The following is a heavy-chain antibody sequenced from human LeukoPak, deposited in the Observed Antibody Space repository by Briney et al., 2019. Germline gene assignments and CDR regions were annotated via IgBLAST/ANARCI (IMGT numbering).Heavy chain of an antibody. CDR3: ASGIDEWLMRY. V-gene: IGHV1-69*05. J-gene: IGHJ4*02. CDR1: GGTFASDA. Sequence: SVRVSCKASGGTFASDAISWVRKAPGQGLEWMGGIIPMMETADYGERFKDRVTITTDEATSTAYMELSSLRSEDTAVYYCASGIDEWLMRYWGQGTLVTVSS. D-gene: IGHD3-3*01. CDR2: IIPMMETA.